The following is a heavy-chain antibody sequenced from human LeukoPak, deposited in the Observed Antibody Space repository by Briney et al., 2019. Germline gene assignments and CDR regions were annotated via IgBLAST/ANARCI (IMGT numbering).Heavy chain of an antibody. CDR1: GGSINSGGYY. CDR2: IYYSGST. Sequence: SETLSLTCTVSGGSINSGGYYWSWIRQHPGKGLEWIGYIYYSGSTYYNPSLKSRVTISVDTSKNQFSLKLSSVTAADTAVYYCARTVYGDYDYWGQGTLVTVSS. J-gene: IGHJ4*02. D-gene: IGHD4-17*01. CDR3: ARTVYGDYDY. V-gene: IGHV4-31*03.